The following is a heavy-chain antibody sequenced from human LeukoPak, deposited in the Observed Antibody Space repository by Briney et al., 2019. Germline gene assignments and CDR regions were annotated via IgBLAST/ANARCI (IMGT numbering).Heavy chain of an antibody. CDR2: ISSSGSTI. D-gene: IGHD6-13*01. Sequence: GGSLRLSCAASGFTFSDYYMSWIRQAPGKGLEWVSYISSSGSTIYYADSVKGRFTISRDNSKNTLYLQMNSLRAEDTAVYYCAKSVAIAAAGPFDYWGQGTLVTVSS. CDR1: GFTFSDYY. V-gene: IGHV3-11*01. J-gene: IGHJ4*02. CDR3: AKSVAIAAAGPFDY.